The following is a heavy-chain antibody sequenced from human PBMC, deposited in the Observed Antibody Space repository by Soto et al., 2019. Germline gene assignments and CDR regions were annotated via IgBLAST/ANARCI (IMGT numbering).Heavy chain of an antibody. D-gene: IGHD6-13*01. Sequence: EVQLLESGGGLVQPGGSLRLSCAASGFTFSSYAMSWVRQAPGKGLEWVSAISGSGGSTYYADSVKGRFTISRDNSKNTLYLQMNSLRAEDTAVYYCAKDLRIAAAGTDAFDIWGQGTMVTVSS. V-gene: IGHV3-23*01. CDR2: ISGSGGST. CDR3: AKDLRIAAAGTDAFDI. J-gene: IGHJ3*02. CDR1: GFTFSSYA.